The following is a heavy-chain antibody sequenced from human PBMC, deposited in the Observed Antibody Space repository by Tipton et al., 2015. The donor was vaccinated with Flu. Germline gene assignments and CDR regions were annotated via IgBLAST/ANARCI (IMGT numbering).Heavy chain of an antibody. CDR2: ISWDGGST. V-gene: IGHV3-43*01. Sequence: SLRLSCAASGFTFDDYTMHWVRQAPGKGLEWVSLISWDGGSTYYADSVKGRFTISRDNSKNSLYLQMNSLRTEDTALYYCAKDMGALGAFDIWGQGTMVTVSS. J-gene: IGHJ3*02. CDR1: GFTFDDYT. CDR3: AKDMGALGAFDI.